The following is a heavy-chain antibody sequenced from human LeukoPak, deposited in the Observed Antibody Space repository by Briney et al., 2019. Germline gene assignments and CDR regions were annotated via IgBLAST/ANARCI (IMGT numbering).Heavy chain of an antibody. D-gene: IGHD2-8*01. CDR3: AKVGYCTNNCFRTHDY. CDR1: GFTFSASV. Sequence: GSLRLSCVASGFTFSASVMSWVRQAPGKGLEWVSAISGDTAVTYYAASVKGRFTISRDNYKNTVYLQMSSLRAEDTATYYCAKVGYCTNNCFRTHDYWGQGALVTVSS. J-gene: IGHJ4*02. CDR2: ISGDTAVT. V-gene: IGHV3-23*01.